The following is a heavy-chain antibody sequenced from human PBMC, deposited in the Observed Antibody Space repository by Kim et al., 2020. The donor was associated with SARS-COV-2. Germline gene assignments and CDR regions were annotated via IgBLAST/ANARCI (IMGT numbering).Heavy chain of an antibody. Sequence: SETLSLTCAVYGVSFSGYYWSWIRQPPGKGLEWIGEINHSGSTNYNPSLKSRVTISVDTSKNQFSLKLSSVTAADTAVYYCARGPPLDYWGQGTLVTVSS. CDR3: ARGPPLDY. CDR1: GVSFSGYY. CDR2: INHSGST. J-gene: IGHJ4*02. V-gene: IGHV4-34*01.